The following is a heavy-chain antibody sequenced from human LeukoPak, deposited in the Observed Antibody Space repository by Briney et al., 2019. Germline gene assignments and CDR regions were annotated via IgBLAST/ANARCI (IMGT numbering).Heavy chain of an antibody. CDR1: GYTFTGYY. Sequence: GASVKVSCKASGYTFTGYYMHWVRQAPGQGLEWMGWINPNSGGTNYAQKFQGRVTMTRDTSISTAYMELSRLRSDDTAVYYCATARGYGSGSYGVPSDYWGQGTLVTVSS. J-gene: IGHJ4*02. D-gene: IGHD3-10*01. V-gene: IGHV1-2*02. CDR3: ATARGYGSGSYGVPSDY. CDR2: INPNSGGT.